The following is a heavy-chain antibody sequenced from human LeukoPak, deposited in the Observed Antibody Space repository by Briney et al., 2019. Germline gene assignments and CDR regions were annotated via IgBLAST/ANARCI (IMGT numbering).Heavy chain of an antibody. CDR1: GFTFSSYA. Sequence: GGSLRLSCAASGFTFSSYAMSWVRQAPGKGLEWVSTISGGGGFTYYADSVKGRFTISRDNSKNTLYLQMNSLRAEDTAVYYCARDPGFGELTYNWFDPWGQGTLVTVSS. CDR3: ARDPGFGELTYNWFDP. D-gene: IGHD3-10*01. CDR2: ISGGGGFT. J-gene: IGHJ5*02. V-gene: IGHV3-23*01.